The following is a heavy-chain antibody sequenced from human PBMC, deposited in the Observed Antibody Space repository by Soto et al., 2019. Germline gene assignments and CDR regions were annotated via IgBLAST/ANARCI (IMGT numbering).Heavy chain of an antibody. J-gene: IGHJ6*02. CDR1: GFSLSTSGMC. V-gene: IGHV2-70*01. CDR3: ARSTYSSSWPPYYYGMDV. Sequence: SGPTLVNPTQTLTLTCTFSGFSLSTSGMCVSWIRRPPGKALEWLALIDWDDDKYYSTSLKTRLTISKDTSKNQVVLTMTNMDPVDTATYYCARSTYSSSWPPYYYGMDVWGQGTTVTVSS. D-gene: IGHD6-13*01. CDR2: IDWDDDK.